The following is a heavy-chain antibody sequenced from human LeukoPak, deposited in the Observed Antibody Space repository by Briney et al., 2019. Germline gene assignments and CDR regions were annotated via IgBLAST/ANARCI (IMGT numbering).Heavy chain of an antibody. CDR2: IYYSGST. V-gene: IGHV4-59*01. Sequence: PSETLSLTCTVSGGSISSYYWSWIRQPPGKGLEWIGYIYYSGSTNYNPSLKSRVTISVDTSKNQFSLKLSSVTAADTAVYYCAGGRKYSSGWYFNYWGQGTLATVPS. D-gene: IGHD6-25*01. CDR3: AGGRKYSSGWYFNY. CDR1: GGSISSYY. J-gene: IGHJ4*02.